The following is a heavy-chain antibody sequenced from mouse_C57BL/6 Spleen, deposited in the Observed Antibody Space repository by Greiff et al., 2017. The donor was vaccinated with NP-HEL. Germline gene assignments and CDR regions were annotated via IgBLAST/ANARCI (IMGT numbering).Heavy chain of an antibody. D-gene: IGHD1-1*01. J-gene: IGHJ2*01. CDR3: ARSPYYYGSRGYFDY. V-gene: IGHV1-80*01. CDR2: IYPGDGDT. CDR1: GYAFSSYW. Sequence: VQLQQSGAELVKPGASVKISCKASGYAFSSYWMNWVKQRPGKGLEWIGQIYPGDGDTNYNGKFKGKATLTADKSSSTAYMQLSSLTSEDSAVYFCARSPYYYGSRGYFDYWGQGTTLTVSS.